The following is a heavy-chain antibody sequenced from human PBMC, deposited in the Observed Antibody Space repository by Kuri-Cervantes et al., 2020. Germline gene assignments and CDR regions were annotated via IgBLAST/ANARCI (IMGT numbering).Heavy chain of an antibody. CDR1: GFTFSSYW. J-gene: IGHJ4*02. CDR3: AKSGDIVVVPAAPADYFDY. Sequence: GESLKISCAASGFTFSSYWMSWVRQAPGKGLEWVSAISGSGGSTYYADSVKGRFTISRDNSKNTLYLQMNSLRAEDTAVYYCAKSGDIVVVPAAPADYFDYWGQGTLVTVSS. V-gene: IGHV3-23*01. CDR2: ISGSGGST. D-gene: IGHD2-2*01.